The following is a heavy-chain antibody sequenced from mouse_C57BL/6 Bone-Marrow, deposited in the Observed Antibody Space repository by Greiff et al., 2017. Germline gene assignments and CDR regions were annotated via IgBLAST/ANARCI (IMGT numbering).Heavy chain of an antibody. CDR1: GYTFTSYD. CDR3: ARLEFDGSSGDRYCDV. J-gene: IGHJ1*03. CDR2: IYPRDGST. Sequence: QVQLQQSGPELVKPGASVKLSCKASGYTFTSYDINWVKQRPGQGLEWIGWIYPRDGSTKYNEKFKGKATLTVDTSSGTANMELHSLKTEASAVYFCARLEFDGSSGDRYCDVWGTGTTVTVTA. D-gene: IGHD1-1*01. V-gene: IGHV1-85*01.